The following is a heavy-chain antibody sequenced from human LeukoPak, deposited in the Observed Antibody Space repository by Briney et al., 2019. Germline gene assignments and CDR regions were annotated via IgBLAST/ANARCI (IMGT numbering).Heavy chain of an antibody. Sequence: SETLSLTCTVSGASISSYPWSWSRQPAGKGLEWIGRIYTSGSTNYNPSLKSRVTMSVDTSKNQFSLKLSSVTAADTAVYYCASYSGTYAYYGYWGQGTLVTVSS. J-gene: IGHJ4*02. CDR1: GASISSYP. D-gene: IGHD1-26*01. CDR3: ASYSGTYAYYGY. CDR2: IYTSGST. V-gene: IGHV4-4*07.